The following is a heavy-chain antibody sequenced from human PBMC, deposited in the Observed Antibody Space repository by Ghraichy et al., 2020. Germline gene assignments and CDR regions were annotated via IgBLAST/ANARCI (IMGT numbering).Heavy chain of an antibody. Sequence: GGSLRLSCAASGFTFSSYSMNWVRQAPGKGLEWVSYISSSSSTIYYADSVKGRFTISRDNAKNSLYLQMNSLRAEDTAVYYCASGYDWDFDYWGQGTLVTVSS. D-gene: IGHD5-12*01. J-gene: IGHJ4*02. CDR3: ASGYDWDFDY. CDR1: GFTFSSYS. V-gene: IGHV3-48*01. CDR2: ISSSSSTI.